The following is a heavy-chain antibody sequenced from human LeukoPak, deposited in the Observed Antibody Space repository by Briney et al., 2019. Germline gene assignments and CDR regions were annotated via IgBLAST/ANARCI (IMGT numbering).Heavy chain of an antibody. CDR3: AKDVDYDSSGYDY. CDR2: ISGSGGST. CDR1: GFTFSSYG. Sequence: GGSLRLSCAASGFTFSSYGMSWVRQAPGKGLEGVSAISGSGGSTYYADSVKGRFTISRDNSKNTLYLQMNSLRAEDTAVYYCAKDVDYDSSGYDYWGQGTLVTVSS. D-gene: IGHD3-22*01. V-gene: IGHV3-23*01. J-gene: IGHJ4*02.